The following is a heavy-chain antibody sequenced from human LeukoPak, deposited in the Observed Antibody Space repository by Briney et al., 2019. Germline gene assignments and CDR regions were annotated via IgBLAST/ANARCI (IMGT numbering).Heavy chain of an antibody. Sequence: ASVKVSCRASGYTFTSYYMHWVRQAPGQGLEWMGIINPSGGSTSYAQKFQGRVTMTRDTSTSTVYMELSSLRSEDTAVYYCARESTPVGYGMDVWGQGTTVTVSS. V-gene: IGHV1-46*01. J-gene: IGHJ6*02. CDR1: GYTFTSYY. CDR2: INPSGGST. D-gene: IGHD2-2*01. CDR3: ARESTPVGYGMDV.